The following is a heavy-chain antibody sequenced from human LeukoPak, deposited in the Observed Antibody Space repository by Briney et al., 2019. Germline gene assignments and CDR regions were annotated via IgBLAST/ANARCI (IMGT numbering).Heavy chain of an antibody. CDR1: GYSFTSYW. J-gene: IGHJ4*02. CDR3: ARVSYYDNSGYYGFDY. D-gene: IGHD3-22*01. CDR2: IYPGDSHT. V-gene: IGHV5-51*01. Sequence: GESLQISCKGSGYSFTSYWIGWVRQMPGKGLEWMGIIYPGDSHTRYSPSFQGQVTISVDKSISTAYLHWSSLKASDTAMYYCARVSYYDNSGYYGFDYWGQGTPVTVSS.